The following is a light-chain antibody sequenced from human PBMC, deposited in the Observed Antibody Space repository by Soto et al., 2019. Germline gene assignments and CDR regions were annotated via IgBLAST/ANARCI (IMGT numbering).Light chain of an antibody. CDR1: QSVSSSY. Sequence: EIVLTQSPCTLSLSPGERATLSCRASQSVSSSYLAWYQQKPGQAPRLLIYGASSRATGIPDRFSGSASGTDFTLTVSRLEPEDSALYYCQQDDNSPWTFGQGTKVEIK. J-gene: IGKJ1*01. CDR2: GAS. CDR3: QQDDNSPWT. V-gene: IGKV3-20*01.